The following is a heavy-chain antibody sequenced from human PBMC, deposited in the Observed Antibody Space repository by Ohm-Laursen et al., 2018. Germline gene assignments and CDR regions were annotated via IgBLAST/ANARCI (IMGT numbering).Heavy chain of an antibody. V-gene: IGHV1-18*01. CDR3: ARDWGLYGERIMVRADH. D-gene: IGHD3-10*01. J-gene: IGHJ4*02. Sequence: GSSVKVSCKASGYTFNHYGISWVRQAPGQGLEWMGWISTYDGKAQFGQKFQGRVTMNTDMSTSTAYMELSSLRSDDTAVYYCARDWGLYGERIMVRADHWGQGTLVTVSS. CDR2: ISTYDGKA. CDR1: GYTFNHYG.